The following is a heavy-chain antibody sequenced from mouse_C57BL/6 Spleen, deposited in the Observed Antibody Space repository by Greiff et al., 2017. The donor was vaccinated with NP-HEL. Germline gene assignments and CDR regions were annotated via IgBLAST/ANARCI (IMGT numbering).Heavy chain of an antibody. CDR3: ARNDYGSGGYFDY. D-gene: IGHD1-1*01. J-gene: IGHJ2*01. CDR1: GYTFTEYT. Sequence: VQLQQSGAELVKPGASVKLSCKASGYTFTEYTIHWVKQRSGQGLEWIGWFYPGSGSIKYKEKFKDKATLTADKSSSTGYMELSRLTSADSAVYFWARNDYGSGGYFDYWGQGTTLTVSS. CDR2: FYPGSGSI. V-gene: IGHV1-62-2*01.